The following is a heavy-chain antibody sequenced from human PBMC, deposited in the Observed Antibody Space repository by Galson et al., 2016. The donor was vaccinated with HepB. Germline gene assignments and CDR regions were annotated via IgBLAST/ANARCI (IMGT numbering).Heavy chain of an antibody. CDR3: ARDSGYRDFDY. J-gene: IGHJ4*02. CDR2: IKHDGTEQ. V-gene: IGHV3-7*03. D-gene: IGHD6-13*01. Sequence: LRLSCAASGFTFSIYWMRWVRQAPGKGLEWVASIKHDGTEQYYVDSVRGRFTASRDNAGNSLYLQMSSLRAEDTAVYYCARDSGYRDFDYCGQGTLVTVSS. CDR1: GFTFSIYW.